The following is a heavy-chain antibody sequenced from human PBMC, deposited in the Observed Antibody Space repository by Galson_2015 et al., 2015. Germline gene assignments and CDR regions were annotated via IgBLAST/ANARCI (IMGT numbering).Heavy chain of an antibody. D-gene: IGHD6-19*01. J-gene: IGHJ6*02. CDR1: GFTFSSYA. CDR2: ISYDGSNK. V-gene: IGHV3-30-3*01. Sequence: SLRLSCAASGFTFSSYAMHWVRQAPGKGLEWVAVISYDGSNKYYADSVKGRFTISRDNSKNTLYLQMNSLRAEDTAVYYCARDRGGSSGWYVEGYYYYYGMDVWGQGTTVTVSS. CDR3: ARDRGGSSGWYVEGYYYYYGMDV.